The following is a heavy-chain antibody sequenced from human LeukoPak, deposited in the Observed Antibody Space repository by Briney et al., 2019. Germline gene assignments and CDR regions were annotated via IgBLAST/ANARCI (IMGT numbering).Heavy chain of an antibody. Sequence: GASVKVSCKASGYTFTSYGISWVRQAPGQGLEWMGWISAYNGNTNYAQKLQGRVTTTTDTSTSTAYMELRSLRSDDTAVYYCARYYDILTGYYAAYYYYYGMDVWGQGTTVTVSS. CDR2: ISAYNGNT. V-gene: IGHV1-18*01. CDR1: GYTFTSYG. CDR3: ARYYDILTGYYAAYYYYYGMDV. D-gene: IGHD3-9*01. J-gene: IGHJ6*02.